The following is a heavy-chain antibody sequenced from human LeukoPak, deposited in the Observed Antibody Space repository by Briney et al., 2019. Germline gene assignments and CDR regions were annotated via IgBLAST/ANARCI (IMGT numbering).Heavy chain of an antibody. D-gene: IGHD3-10*01. V-gene: IGHV3-21*01. J-gene: IGHJ4*02. CDR1: GFTFSSYS. Sequence: GRSLRLSCAASGFTFSSYSMNRVRQAPGKGLEWVSSISSSSSYIYYADSVKGRFTISRDNAKNSLYLQMNSLRAEDTAVYYCARVARYGSGSYDYYFDYWGQGTLVTVSS. CDR2: ISSSSSYI. CDR3: ARVARYGSGSYDYYFDY.